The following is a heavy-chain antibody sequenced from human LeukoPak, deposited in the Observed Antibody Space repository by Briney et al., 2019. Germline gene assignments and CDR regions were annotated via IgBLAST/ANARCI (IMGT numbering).Heavy chain of an antibody. CDR3: ARGGMDDYVWGSYRPPPSYYYYYMDV. V-gene: IGHV4-59*01. Sequence: SETLSLTCTVSGGSIGSYYWSWIRQPPGKGLEWIGYIYYSGSTNFSPSLKSRVTISVDTSKNQCSLKLSSVTAADTAVYYCARGGMDDYVWGSYRPPPSYYYYYMDVWGKGTTVTVSS. D-gene: IGHD3-16*02. CDR2: IYYSGST. CDR1: GGSIGSYY. J-gene: IGHJ6*03.